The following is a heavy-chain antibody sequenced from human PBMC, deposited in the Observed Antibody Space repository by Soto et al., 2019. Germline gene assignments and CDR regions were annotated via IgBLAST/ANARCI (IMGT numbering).Heavy chain of an antibody. V-gene: IGHV3-73*01. CDR1: GFTFSGSA. CDR2: IGNKANSYAT. Sequence: PGGSLRLSCAASGFTFSGSAVHWVRQDSGKGLEWVGRIGNKANSYATTYAASVKGRFTISRDDSKNTAYLQMSSLSADDTAVYYCVKSRGGNNFDFFDWGQGALVTAPQ. J-gene: IGHJ4*02. D-gene: IGHD5-12*01. CDR3: VKSRGGNNFDFFD.